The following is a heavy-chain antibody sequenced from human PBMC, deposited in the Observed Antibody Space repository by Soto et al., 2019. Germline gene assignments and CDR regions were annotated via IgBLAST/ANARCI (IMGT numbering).Heavy chain of an antibody. J-gene: IGHJ5*02. D-gene: IGHD3-3*01. CDR1: GGSISSYY. Sequence: SETLSLTCTVSGGSISSYYWSLIRQPPGKGLEWIGYIYYSGSTNYNPSLKSRVTISVDTSKNQFSLKLSSVTAADTAVYYCARDPGDFWSGHNWFDPWGQGTLVTVSS. CDR3: ARDPGDFWSGHNWFDP. CDR2: IYYSGST. V-gene: IGHV4-59*01.